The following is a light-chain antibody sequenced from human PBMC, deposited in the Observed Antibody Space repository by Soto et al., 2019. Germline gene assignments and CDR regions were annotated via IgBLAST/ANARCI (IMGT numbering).Light chain of an antibody. CDR3: SSYASNGDVL. CDR2: DVS. J-gene: IGLJ2*01. CDR1: SSDVGTYEY. Sequence: QSALTQPASVSGSPGQSITISCTGTSSDVGTYEYVSWYQHHPGKAPKLMIYDVSNRPSGVSDRFSGSKSSNTASLTISGLQAEDEADYYCSSYASNGDVLFGGGTKVTVL. V-gene: IGLV2-14*03.